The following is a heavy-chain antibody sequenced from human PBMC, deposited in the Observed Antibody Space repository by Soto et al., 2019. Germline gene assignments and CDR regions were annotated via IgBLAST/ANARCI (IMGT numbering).Heavy chain of an antibody. CDR3: ARGDLTMIVVAPSKEGYYYYGMDV. CDR2: IIPIFGTA. V-gene: IGHV1-69*13. D-gene: IGHD3-22*01. CDR1: GGTFSSYA. J-gene: IGHJ6*02. Sequence: ASVKVSCKASGGTFSSYAISWVRQAPGQGLEWMGGIIPIFGTANYAQKFQGRVTITADESTSTAYMELSSLRSEDTAVYYCARGDLTMIVVAPSKEGYYYYGMDVWGQGTTVTVSS.